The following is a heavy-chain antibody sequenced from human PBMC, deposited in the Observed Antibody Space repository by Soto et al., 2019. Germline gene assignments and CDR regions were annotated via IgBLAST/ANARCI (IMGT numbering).Heavy chain of an antibody. Sequence: AGPLRLSGAASGFTFSSYSMDWVRQDPGKGLEWVSYISSSSSTIYYADSVKGRFTISRDNAKNSLYLQMNSLRAEDTAVYYCARDGTSLEWDDFGAFDIWGQGTMVT. CDR2: ISSSSSTI. J-gene: IGHJ3*02. CDR1: GFTFSSYS. V-gene: IGHV3-48*01. D-gene: IGHD3-3*01. CDR3: ARDGTSLEWDDFGAFDI.